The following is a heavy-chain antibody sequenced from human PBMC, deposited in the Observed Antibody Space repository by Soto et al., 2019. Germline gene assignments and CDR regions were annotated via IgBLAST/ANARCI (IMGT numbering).Heavy chain of an antibody. J-gene: IGHJ6*02. V-gene: IGHV3-30-3*01. CDR2: ISYDGSNK. D-gene: IGHD2-2*01. CDR1: GFTFSSYA. Sequence: GGSLRLSCAASGFTFSSYAVHWVRQAPGKGLEWVAVISYDGSNKYYADSVKGRFTISRDNSKNTLYLQMNSLRAEDTAVYYCARDFATSSFLYGMDVWGQGTTVTVPS. CDR3: ARDFATSSFLYGMDV.